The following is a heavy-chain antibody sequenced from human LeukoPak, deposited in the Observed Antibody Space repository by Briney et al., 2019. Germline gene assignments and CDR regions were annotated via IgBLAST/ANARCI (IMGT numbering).Heavy chain of an antibody. CDR3: ARSGGYDLLFDY. V-gene: IGHV4-38-2*02. CDR1: GYSISSGYY. Sequence: PSETLSLTCTVSGYSISSGYYWGWIRQPPGKGLEWIGSIYHSGSTNYNPSLKSRVTISVDTSKNQFSLKLSSVTAADTAVYYCARSGGYDLLFDYWGQGTLVTVSS. J-gene: IGHJ4*02. CDR2: IYHSGST. D-gene: IGHD5-12*01.